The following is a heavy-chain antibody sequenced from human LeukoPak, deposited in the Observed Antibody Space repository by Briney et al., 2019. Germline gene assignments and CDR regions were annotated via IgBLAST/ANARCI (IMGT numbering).Heavy chain of an antibody. D-gene: IGHD2-2*01. CDR1: GDSFSSYY. CDR3: ARDRSTGIFDY. CDR2: IYTTGST. V-gene: IGHV4-4*07. Sequence: SETLSLTCTVSGDSFSSYYWSWIRQPAGKGLEWIGRIYTTGSTNYNPSLKSRVTMSVDTSKNQFSLKLSSVTAADTAVYYCARDRSTGIFDYWGQGTLVTVSS. J-gene: IGHJ4*02.